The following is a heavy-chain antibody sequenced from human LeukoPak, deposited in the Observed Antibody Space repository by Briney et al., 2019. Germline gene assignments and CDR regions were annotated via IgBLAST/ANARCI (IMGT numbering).Heavy chain of an antibody. J-gene: IGHJ2*01. Sequence: SETLSLTCTVSGGSISSYYWSWIRQPPGKGLEWIGYIYYSGSTNYNPSLKSRVTISVDTSKNQFSLKLSSVTAADTAVYYCARNGYQLRTRESDWYFDLWGRGTLVTVSS. CDR3: ARNGYQLRTRESDWYFDL. CDR1: GGSISSYY. D-gene: IGHD2-2*01. V-gene: IGHV4-59*01. CDR2: IYYSGST.